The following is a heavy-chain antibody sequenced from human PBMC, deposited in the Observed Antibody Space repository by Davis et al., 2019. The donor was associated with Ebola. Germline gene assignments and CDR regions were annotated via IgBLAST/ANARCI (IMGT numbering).Heavy chain of an antibody. Sequence: SETLSLTCAVYGGSFSGYYWSWIRQPPGKGLEWIGEINHSGSTNYNPSLKSRVTISVDTSKNQFSLKLSSVTAADMAVYYCARGYSSWFDPWGQGTLVTVSS. V-gene: IGHV4-34*01. CDR3: ARGYSSWFDP. D-gene: IGHD6-13*01. CDR2: INHSGST. CDR1: GGSFSGYY. J-gene: IGHJ5*02.